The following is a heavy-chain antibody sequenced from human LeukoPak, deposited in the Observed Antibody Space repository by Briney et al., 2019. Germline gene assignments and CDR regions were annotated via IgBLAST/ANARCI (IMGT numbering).Heavy chain of an antibody. D-gene: IGHD5/OR15-5a*01. CDR1: GFTFSSYG. CDR3: ARDVSTTLSAFDI. Sequence: GGSLRLSCAASGFTFSSYGMHWVRQAPGKGLEWVAVIWYDGSNKYYADSVKGRFTISRDNSKNTLYPQMNSLRAEDTAVYYCARDVSTTLSAFDIWGQGTMVTVSS. CDR2: IWYDGSNK. J-gene: IGHJ3*02. V-gene: IGHV3-33*01.